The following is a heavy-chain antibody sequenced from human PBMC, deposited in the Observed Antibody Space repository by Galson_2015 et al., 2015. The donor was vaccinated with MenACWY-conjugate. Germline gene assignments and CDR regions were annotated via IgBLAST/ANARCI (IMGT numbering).Heavy chain of an antibody. J-gene: IGHJ6*02. Sequence: SLRLSCAASGFTFSSYAMSWVRQAPGKGLEWVSGISGSGGSTYYADSVKGRFTVTRDNSRDTLYLQMHSLRAEDTAVYYCARGMRQPTYYYHMDVWGQGTTLTVSS. CDR2: ISGSGGST. CDR3: ARGMRQPTYYYHMDV. V-gene: IGHV3-23*01. CDR1: GFTFSSYA. D-gene: IGHD6-13*01.